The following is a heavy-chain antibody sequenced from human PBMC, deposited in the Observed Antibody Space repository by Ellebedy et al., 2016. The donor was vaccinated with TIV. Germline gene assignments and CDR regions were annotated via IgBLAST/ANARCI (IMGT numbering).Heavy chain of an antibody. J-gene: IGHJ6*01. Sequence: MPSETLSLTCTVSGGSISSYWWSWIRQPPGQEMEWIGYIYRRGSTNYKPSLKSRVTISVDTSNNQLSLNLRSVTAAETAVYYCSRGRVAKLTGLMALDKRKAASAMDVWGQGTTVTVSS. CDR3: SRGRVAKLTGLMALDKRKAASAMDV. D-gene: IGHD1-1*01. CDR1: GGSISSYW. CDR2: IYRRGST. V-gene: IGHV4-59*01.